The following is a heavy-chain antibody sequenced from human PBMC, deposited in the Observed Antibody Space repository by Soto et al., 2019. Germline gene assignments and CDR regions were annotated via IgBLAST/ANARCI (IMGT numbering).Heavy chain of an antibody. V-gene: IGHV3-30-3*01. CDR2: ISYDGSNK. CDR3: ARSIVVVTAIRGAFDI. D-gene: IGHD2-21*02. CDR1: GFTFSSYA. Sequence: QVQLVESVGGEVQPGRSLRLSCAASGFTFSSYAMHWVRQAPGKGLEWVAVISYDGSNKYYADSVKGRFTISRDNSKNTLYLQMNSLRAEDTAVYYCARSIVVVTAIRGAFDIWGQGTMVTVSS. J-gene: IGHJ3*02.